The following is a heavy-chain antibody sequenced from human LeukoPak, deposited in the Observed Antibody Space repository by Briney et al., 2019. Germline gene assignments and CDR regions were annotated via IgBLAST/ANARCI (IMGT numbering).Heavy chain of an antibody. CDR1: GYTLISYG. D-gene: IGHD6-13*01. CDR3: ARVSSSWYVTWDPFDY. Sequence: ASVKVSCKASGYTLISYGISWVRQAPGQGLEWMGWISAYNGNTNYAQKLQGRVTMTTDTSTSTAYMELRSLRSDDTAAYYCARVSSSWYVTWDPFDYWGQGTLVTVSS. J-gene: IGHJ4*02. V-gene: IGHV1-18*01. CDR2: ISAYNGNT.